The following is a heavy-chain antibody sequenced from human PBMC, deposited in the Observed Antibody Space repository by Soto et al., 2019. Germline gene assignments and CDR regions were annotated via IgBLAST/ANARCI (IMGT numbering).Heavy chain of an antibody. V-gene: IGHV3-74*01. Sequence: LRLSCAASGFTFSSYWMHWVRQAPGKGLVWVSRINSDGSSTSYADSVRGRFTVSRDNAKNTLYLQMNSLRAEDTAVYYCARDQLYYNDISGRPLNAFDVWGQGTMVTVSS. D-gene: IGHD3-22*01. CDR3: ARDQLYYNDISGRPLNAFDV. CDR1: GFTFSSYW. CDR2: INSDGSST. J-gene: IGHJ3*01.